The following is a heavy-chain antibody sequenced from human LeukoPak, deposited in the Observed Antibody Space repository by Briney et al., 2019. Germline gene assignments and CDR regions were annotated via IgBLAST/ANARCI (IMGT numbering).Heavy chain of an antibody. J-gene: IGHJ6*02. V-gene: IGHV6-1*01. CDR2: TYYRSRWYI. CDR3: TRDQDGMDV. CDR1: GDSVSSNIAA. Sequence: SQTLSLTCAISGDSVSSNIAAWNWSRQSPSRGLEWLGRTYYRSRWYIDYAASVKSRLTINPDTSKNEFSLQLNSVTPEDTGVYSCTRDQDGMDVWGQGTTVTVSS.